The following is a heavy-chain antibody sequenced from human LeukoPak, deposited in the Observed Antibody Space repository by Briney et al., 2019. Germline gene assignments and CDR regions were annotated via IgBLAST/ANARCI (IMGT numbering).Heavy chain of an antibody. CDR3: AKDLESYCSSTSCYTNWFDP. CDR2: ISGSGGST. J-gene: IGHJ5*02. Sequence: GGCLRLSCAASGFTFSSYAMSWVRQAPGKGLEWVSAISGSGGSTYYADSVKGRFTISRDNSKNTLYLQMNSLRAEDTAVYYCAKDLESYCSSTSCYTNWFDPWGQGTLVTVSS. CDR1: GFTFSSYA. D-gene: IGHD2-2*02. V-gene: IGHV3-23*01.